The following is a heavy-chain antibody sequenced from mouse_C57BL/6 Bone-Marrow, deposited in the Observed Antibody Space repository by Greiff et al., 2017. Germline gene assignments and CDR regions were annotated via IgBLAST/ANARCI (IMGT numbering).Heavy chain of an antibody. V-gene: IGHV14-1*01. CDR3: ATGGESRDY. CDR2: IGPEGGAT. CDR1: GFNIKDYY. Sequence: VQLQQSGAELVRPGASVKLSCTASGFNIKDYYMHWVKQRPEQGLEWIGRIGPEGGATEYASKFSGKATMTADTSSNTAYLQLSSLTSEDTAVYYCATGGESRDYWGQGTTLTVSS. J-gene: IGHJ2*01.